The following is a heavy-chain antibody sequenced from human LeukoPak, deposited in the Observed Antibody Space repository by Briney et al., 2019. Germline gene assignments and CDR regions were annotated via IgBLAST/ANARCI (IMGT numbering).Heavy chain of an antibody. Sequence: GGSLRLSCAASGFTFSDYYMSWIRQAPGKRLEWVSYISSSSSHTNYADSVKGRFTISRDNAKNSLYLQMNSLRAEDTAVYYCAGSRDGYFLDYWGQGTLVTVSS. J-gene: IGHJ4*02. CDR3: AGSRDGYFLDY. CDR1: GFTFSDYY. V-gene: IGHV3-11*03. D-gene: IGHD5-24*01. CDR2: ISSSSSHT.